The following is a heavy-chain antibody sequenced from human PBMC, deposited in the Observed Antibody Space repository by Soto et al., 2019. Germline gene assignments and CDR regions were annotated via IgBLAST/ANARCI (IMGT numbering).Heavy chain of an antibody. Sequence: ASVKVSCKASGGNLSSYAISWVRQAPGQGLEWMGGIIPIFSTTYYAQKFQGRVTITADESTSTAYMELSSLRSEDTAVYYCARDTGGGDFVFDYWGQGTLVTVSS. CDR1: GGNLSSYA. V-gene: IGHV1-69*13. J-gene: IGHJ4*02. D-gene: IGHD2-21*02. CDR3: ARDTGGGDFVFDY. CDR2: IIPIFSTT.